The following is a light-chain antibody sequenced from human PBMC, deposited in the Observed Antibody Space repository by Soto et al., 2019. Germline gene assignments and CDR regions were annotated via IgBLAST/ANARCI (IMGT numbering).Light chain of an antibody. CDR2: GAS. CDR1: QTVSTN. CDR3: QQYNSWPPLT. V-gene: IGKV3-15*01. Sequence: EIVMTQSPDTLSVSPGDRATLSCRASQTVSTNLAWSQQKPGQAPRLLIYGASTRATGVPDRFSGSGSRTEFTLTISSLQSEDFAVYYCQQYNSWPPLTFGQGTKVEIK. J-gene: IGKJ1*01.